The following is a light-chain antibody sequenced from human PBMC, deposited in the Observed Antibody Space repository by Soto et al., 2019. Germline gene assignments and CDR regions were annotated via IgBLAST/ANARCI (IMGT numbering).Light chain of an antibody. CDR3: QQYDSYWT. CDR2: DAS. J-gene: IGKJ1*01. V-gene: IGKV1-5*01. Sequence: DIQTTQSASALSETVLDRVIITCLASQNINKWLAWYQQKPGKAPKVLIYDASSLESGVPSRFSGSGSGTEFTLSISSLQPDDSATYYCQQYDSYWTFGQGTKVDIK. CDR1: QNINKW.